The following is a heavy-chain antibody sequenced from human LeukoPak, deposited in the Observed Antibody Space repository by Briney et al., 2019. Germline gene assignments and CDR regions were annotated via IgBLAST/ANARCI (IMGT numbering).Heavy chain of an antibody. CDR3: ARGVGQLVENYMDV. CDR1: GGSFSGYY. Sequence: SETLSLTCAVYGGSFSGYYWSWIRQPPGKGLEWIGSIYYSGSTYYNPSLKSRVTISVDTSKNQFSLKLSSVTAADTAVYYCARGVGQLVENYMDVWGKETTVTVSS. CDR2: IYYSGST. J-gene: IGHJ6*03. D-gene: IGHD6-6*01. V-gene: IGHV4-34*01.